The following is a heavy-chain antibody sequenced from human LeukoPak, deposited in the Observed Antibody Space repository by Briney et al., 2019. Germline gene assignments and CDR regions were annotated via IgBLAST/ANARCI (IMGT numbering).Heavy chain of an antibody. J-gene: IGHJ4*02. V-gene: IGHV1-8*01. D-gene: IGHD1-1*01. Sequence: ASVKVSCKASGYTFTSYDINWVRQATGQGLEWVGWMNPNSGNTGYAQKFQGRVTMTRNTSISTAYMELSSLRSEDTAVYYCARGAGYTDMYYFDYWAREPWSPSPQ. CDR3: ARGAGYTDMYYFDY. CDR1: GYTFTSYD. CDR2: MNPNSGNT.